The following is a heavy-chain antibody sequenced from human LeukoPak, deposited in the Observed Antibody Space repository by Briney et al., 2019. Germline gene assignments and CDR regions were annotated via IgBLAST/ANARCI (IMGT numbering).Heavy chain of an antibody. CDR3: ARTGTSWFDS. D-gene: IGHD1-14*01. V-gene: IGHV4-61*02. CDR2: IYTSGST. J-gene: IGHJ5*01. Sequence: PSQTLSLTCTVSGGSISSGSYYWSWIRQPAGKGLEWIGRIYTSGSTYYNPSLKSRVTVSVDTSKNQFSLNLMSVTAADTAVYYCARTGTSWFDSWGQGTLVTASS. CDR1: GGSISSGSYY.